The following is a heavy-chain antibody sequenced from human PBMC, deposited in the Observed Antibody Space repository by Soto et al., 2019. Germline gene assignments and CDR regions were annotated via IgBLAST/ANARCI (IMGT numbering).Heavy chain of an antibody. Sequence: SGPTLGNPTQTLTLTCTFSGFSLSSSGRCVSWIRQSPGKALEWLALIDYDGDKYYSTSLKTRLTISKDTSKNQVVLTMTNMDPVDTAAYYCARIRTSYYYGMDVWGQGTTVTVSS. V-gene: IGHV2-70*01. D-gene: IGHD2-8*01. J-gene: IGHJ6*02. CDR3: ARIRTSYYYGMDV. CDR2: IDYDGDK. CDR1: GFSLSSSGRC.